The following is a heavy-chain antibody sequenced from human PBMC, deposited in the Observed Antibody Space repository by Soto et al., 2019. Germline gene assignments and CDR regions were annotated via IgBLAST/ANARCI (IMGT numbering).Heavy chain of an antibody. V-gene: IGHV4-31*03. J-gene: IGHJ4*02. Sequence: SETLSLTCSVSGGSISTVGHFWTWIRQPPGKGLEWIGSIYHTGSTYYSKSLRSRLTMSVDTSKSQFSLRLSSVTAADTAVYYCARATGTLRSRNCDYWGQGSLVTVSS. CDR3: ARATGTLRSRNCDY. CDR2: IYHTGST. CDR1: GGSISTVGHF. D-gene: IGHD1-1*01.